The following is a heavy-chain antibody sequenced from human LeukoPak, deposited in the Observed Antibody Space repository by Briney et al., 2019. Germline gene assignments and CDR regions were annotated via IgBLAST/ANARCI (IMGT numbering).Heavy chain of an antibody. Sequence: PGGSLRLSCVASGFTFTNYWMNWVRQAPGKGLEWVASIKQDGSQKSYVDSVKGRFTISRDNAKNSLSLQMDSLRGEDTAVYYCARNYYGSVRSWFDPWGQGTLVTVSS. CDR2: IKQDGSQK. CDR1: GFTFTNYW. D-gene: IGHD3-10*01. J-gene: IGHJ5*02. V-gene: IGHV3-7*03. CDR3: ARNYYGSVRSWFDP.